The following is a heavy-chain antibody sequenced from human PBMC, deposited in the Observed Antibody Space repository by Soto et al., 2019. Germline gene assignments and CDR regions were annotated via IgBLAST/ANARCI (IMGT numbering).Heavy chain of an antibody. D-gene: IGHD1-26*01. J-gene: IGHJ6*02. CDR2: TYQSGSA. Sequence: SATVSLTGTVSGESNSSGRYSLTCKRQSPGKGLEWLGYTYQSGSAYYKPSLKSRVTISVDRSKNQFSLKVTSVTAADTAVYYCARSYLGTVVWGQGTTVSV. V-gene: IGHV4-30-2*06. CDR1: GESNSSGRYS. CDR3: ARSYLGTVV.